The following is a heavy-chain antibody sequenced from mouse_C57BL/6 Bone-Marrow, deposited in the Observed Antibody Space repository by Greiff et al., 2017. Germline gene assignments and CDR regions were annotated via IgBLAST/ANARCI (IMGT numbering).Heavy chain of an antibody. Sequence: EVKLMESGAELVRPGASVKLSCTASGFNIKDDYMHWVKQRPEQGLEWIGWIDPENGDTEYASKFQGKATITADTSSNTAYLQLSSLTSEDTAVYYCTNGYYWFAYWGQGTLVTVSA. CDR1: GFNIKDDY. CDR3: TNGYYWFAY. CDR2: IDPENGDT. V-gene: IGHV14-4*01. J-gene: IGHJ3*01. D-gene: IGHD2-3*01.